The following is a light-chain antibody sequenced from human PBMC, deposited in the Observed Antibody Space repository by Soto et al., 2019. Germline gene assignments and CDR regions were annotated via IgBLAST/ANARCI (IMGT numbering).Light chain of an antibody. V-gene: IGKV1-39*01. J-gene: IGKJ5*01. Sequence: DIQMTQSPSSLSASVGDRVTITCRASQSITTYLNWYRQKPGKAPKLLIYAASSLQSGVPSRFSGSGSETEFTLTISSLQPEDFATYYCQQLNSYPRTFGQGTRLEIK. CDR1: QSITTY. CDR3: QQLNSYPRT. CDR2: AAS.